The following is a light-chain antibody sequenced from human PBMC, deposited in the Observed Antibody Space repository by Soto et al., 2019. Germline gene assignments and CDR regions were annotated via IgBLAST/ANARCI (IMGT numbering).Light chain of an antibody. V-gene: IGKV3-20*01. CDR3: QQYGSSPLT. CDR1: QSVSSSY. Sequence: EIVLTQSPGTLSLSPGERATLSCRASQSVSSSYLAWYQQKPGRAPRLLLYGASSRPTGIPDRFSGSGSGSDFTLTISRLEPEDFALYYCQQYGSSPLTCGGGLKVEIK. J-gene: IGKJ4*01. CDR2: GAS.